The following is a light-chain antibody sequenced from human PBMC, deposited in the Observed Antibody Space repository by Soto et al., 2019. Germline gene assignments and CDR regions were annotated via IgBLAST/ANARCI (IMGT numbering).Light chain of an antibody. CDR2: DAS. V-gene: IGKV1-5*01. CDR1: QSISSW. J-gene: IGKJ2*01. CDR3: QQYNSYPYP. Sequence: DIQMTQSPSTLSASVGDRVTITCRASQSISSWLAWYQQKPGKAPKLLIYDASSLESGVPSMFSGSGSGTEFTLTISSLQPDDFATYYCQQYNSYPYPFGQGTKLDIK.